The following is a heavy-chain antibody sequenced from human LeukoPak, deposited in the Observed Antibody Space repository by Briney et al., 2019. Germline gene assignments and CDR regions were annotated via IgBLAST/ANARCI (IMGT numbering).Heavy chain of an antibody. J-gene: IGHJ4*02. D-gene: IGHD5-18*01. CDR2: ISYDGSNK. Sequence: PGGSLRLSCAASGFTFSSYAMHWVRQAPGKGLEWVAVISYDGSNKYYADSVKGRFTISRDNSKNTLYLQMNSLRAEDTAVYYCARGLSGVTGYTYGRGIDYWGQGTLVTVSS. CDR3: ARGLSGVTGYTYGRGIDY. CDR1: GFTFSSYA. V-gene: IGHV3-30*04.